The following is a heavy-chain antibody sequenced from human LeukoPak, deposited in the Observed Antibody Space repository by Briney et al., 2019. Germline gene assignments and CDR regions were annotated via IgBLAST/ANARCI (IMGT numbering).Heavy chain of an antibody. J-gene: IGHJ4*02. D-gene: IGHD6-13*01. CDR3: VREGGTAGDF. Sequence: GGSLRLSCAASGFTFSSYAIHWVRQAPGEGLEWVAAISYDGSNKYYADSVKGRFTISRDNSKNTLYLQMNSLRGEDAAVYYCVREGGTAGDFWGQGTLVTVSS. CDR1: GFTFSSYA. CDR2: ISYDGSNK. V-gene: IGHV3-30-3*01.